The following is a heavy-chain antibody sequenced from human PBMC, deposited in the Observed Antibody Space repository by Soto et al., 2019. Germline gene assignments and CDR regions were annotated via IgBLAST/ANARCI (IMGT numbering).Heavy chain of an antibody. V-gene: IGHV3-23*01. CDR1: GFTFSSYA. CDR2: ISGSGGST. CDR3: AKDVPRYCSGGSCFYYYYGMDV. Sequence: GGSLRLSCAASGFTFSSYAMSWVRQAPGKGLEWVSAISGSGGSTYYADSVKGRFTISRDNSKNTLYLQMNSLRAEDTAVYYCAKDVPRYCSGGSCFYYYYGMDVWGQGTTVTVSS. J-gene: IGHJ6*02. D-gene: IGHD2-15*01.